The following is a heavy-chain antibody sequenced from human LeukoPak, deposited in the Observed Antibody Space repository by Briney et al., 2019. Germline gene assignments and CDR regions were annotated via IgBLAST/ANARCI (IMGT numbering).Heavy chain of an antibody. Sequence: SETLSLTCSVSGGSIGSYYWSWIRQPPGKGLEWIGYIYFTGSTTYNPSLKSRVTISLDTSKNQFSPKMTSVTAADTAVYYCARQRGSYFDLWGQGTLVTVSS. J-gene: IGHJ4*02. CDR2: IYFTGST. CDR1: GGSIGSYY. CDR3: ARQRGSYFDL. D-gene: IGHD1-26*01. V-gene: IGHV4-59*08.